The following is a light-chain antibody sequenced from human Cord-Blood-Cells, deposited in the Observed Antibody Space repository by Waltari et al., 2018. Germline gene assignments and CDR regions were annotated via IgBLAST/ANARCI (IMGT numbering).Light chain of an antibody. Sequence: EIVLTQSPATLSLSPGERATLSRRASPSVSSYLAWYQQKPGQAPRLLIYDASNRATGIPARFSGSGSGTDFTLTISSLEPEDFAVYYCQQRSNWPYTFGQGTKLEIK. J-gene: IGKJ2*01. CDR2: DAS. CDR1: PSVSSY. CDR3: QQRSNWPYT. V-gene: IGKV3-11*01.